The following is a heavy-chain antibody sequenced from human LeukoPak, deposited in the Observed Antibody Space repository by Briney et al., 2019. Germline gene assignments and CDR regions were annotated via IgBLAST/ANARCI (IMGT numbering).Heavy chain of an antibody. CDR1: GFTFSSYS. CDR2: ISSSSSYI. CDR3: ARDCSSTSCYGYYYYGMDV. V-gene: IGHV3-21*01. Sequence: GGSLRLSCAASGFTFSSYSMNWVRQAPGKGLEWVSSISSSSSYIYYADSVKGRFTISRDNAKNSLYLQTNSLRAEDTAVYYCARDCSSTSCYGYYYYGMDVWGQGTTVTVSS. D-gene: IGHD2-2*01. J-gene: IGHJ6*02.